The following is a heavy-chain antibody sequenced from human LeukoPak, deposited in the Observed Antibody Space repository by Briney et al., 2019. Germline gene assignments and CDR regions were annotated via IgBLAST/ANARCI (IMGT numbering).Heavy chain of an antibody. D-gene: IGHD2-8*02. CDR3: ARGEYW. Sequence: SETLSLTCAVSGYSISSDYFWGWIRQPPGRGLEWIGSIYHSGTTYYNPSLKSRVTISVDTSKNQFSLKLSSVTAADTAVYYCARGEYWWGQGTLVTVSS. J-gene: IGHJ4*02. V-gene: IGHV4-38-2*01. CDR2: IYHSGTT. CDR1: GYSISSDYF.